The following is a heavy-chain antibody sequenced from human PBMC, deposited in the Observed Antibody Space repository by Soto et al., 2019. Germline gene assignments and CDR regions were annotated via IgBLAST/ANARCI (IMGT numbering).Heavy chain of an antibody. CDR3: SRTYSSGWYRGTGWFDP. V-gene: IGHV4-34*01. Sequence: QVQLQQWGAGLLKPSETLSLTCAIYGGPFKHYYWSWIRQPPGKGLEWIGEINHSGSTNYNPSLKGRVTLSVDTSKTQFSLKLSSGPAADTAVHYCSRTYSSGWYRGTGWFDPWGQGTLVTVSS. J-gene: IGHJ5*02. CDR2: INHSGST. D-gene: IGHD6-19*01. CDR1: GGPFKHYY.